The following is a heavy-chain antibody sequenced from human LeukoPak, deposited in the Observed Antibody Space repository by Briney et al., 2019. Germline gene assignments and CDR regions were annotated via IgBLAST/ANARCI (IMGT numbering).Heavy chain of an antibody. CDR2: ISWNSGSI. D-gene: IGHD3-10*01. Sequence: PGGSLRLSCAASGFTFSSYWMHWVRQAPGKGLEWVSGISWNSGSIGYADSVKGRFTISRDNAKNSLYLQMNSLRAEDTALYYCAKDMSVRGVTVLCDYWGQGTLVTVSS. J-gene: IGHJ4*02. CDR3: AKDMSVRGVTVLCDY. V-gene: IGHV3-9*01. CDR1: GFTFSSYW.